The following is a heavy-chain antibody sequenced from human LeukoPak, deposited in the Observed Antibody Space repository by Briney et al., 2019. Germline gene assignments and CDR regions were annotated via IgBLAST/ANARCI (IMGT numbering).Heavy chain of an antibody. Sequence: WIRQAPGKGLEWVAVISSDGSNKYYADSVKGRFTISRDNSKKTLTLQMNSLRAEDTAVYYCAKKRFGSYYFDYWGQGTLVTVSS. CDR2: ISSDGSNK. J-gene: IGHJ4*02. D-gene: IGHD3-16*01. CDR3: AKKRFGSYYFDY. V-gene: IGHV3-33*05.